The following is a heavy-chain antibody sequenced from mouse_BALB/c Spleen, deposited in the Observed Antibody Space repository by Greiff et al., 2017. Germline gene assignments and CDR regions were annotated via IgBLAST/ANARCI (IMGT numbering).Heavy chain of an antibody. CDR1: GFTFSNYW. CDR3: TRTGKRYYFDY. D-gene: IGHD4-1*01. CDR2: IRLKSNNYAT. J-gene: IGHJ2*01. V-gene: IGHV6-6*02. Sequence: EVKLEESGGGLVQPGGSMKLSCVASGFTFSNYWMNWVRQSPEKGLEWVAEIRLKSNNYATHYAESVKGRFTISRDDSKSSVYLQMNNLRAEDTGIYYCTRTGKRYYFDYWGQGTTLTVSS.